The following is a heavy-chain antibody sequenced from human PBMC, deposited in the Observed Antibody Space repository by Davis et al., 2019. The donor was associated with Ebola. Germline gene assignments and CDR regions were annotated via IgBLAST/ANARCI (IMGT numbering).Heavy chain of an antibody. V-gene: IGHV1-69*04. CDR3: ARDTGLRPY. D-gene: IGHD5-12*01. CDR2: IIPILGIA. Sequence: AASVKVSCKASGGTFSSYAISWVRQAPGQGLEWMGRIIPILGIANYAQKFQGRVTITADKSTSTAYMELSSLRTADTAVYYCARDTGLRPYWGQGTLVTVSS. J-gene: IGHJ4*02. CDR1: GGTFSSYA.